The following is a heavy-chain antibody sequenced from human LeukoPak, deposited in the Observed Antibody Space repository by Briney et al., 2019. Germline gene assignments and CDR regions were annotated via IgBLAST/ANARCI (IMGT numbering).Heavy chain of an antibody. CDR3: AGPNWTFDY. J-gene: IGHJ4*02. CDR1: GGSISSSSYY. V-gene: IGHV4-39*07. D-gene: IGHD1-20*01. CDR2: IYYSGST. Sequence: SETLSLTCTVSGGSISSSSYYWGWIRQPPGKGLEWIGSIYYSGSTYYNPSLKRRVTISVDTSKNQFSLKLSSVTAADTAVYYCAGPNWTFDYWGQGTLVTVSS.